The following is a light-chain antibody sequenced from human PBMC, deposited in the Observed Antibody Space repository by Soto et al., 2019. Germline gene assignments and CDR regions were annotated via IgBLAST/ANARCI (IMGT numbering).Light chain of an antibody. V-gene: IGLV2-14*01. Sequence: QSALTQPASVSGSPGQSITISCTGTSSDVGSYNYVSWYQQHPGKAPKLMIYEVSNRPSGVSNRFSGSKSGNTASLTISGLPAEDDANYYCTSYTSNSTRVFGGGTKLTVL. J-gene: IGLJ3*02. CDR3: TSYTSNSTRV. CDR1: SSDVGSYNY. CDR2: EVS.